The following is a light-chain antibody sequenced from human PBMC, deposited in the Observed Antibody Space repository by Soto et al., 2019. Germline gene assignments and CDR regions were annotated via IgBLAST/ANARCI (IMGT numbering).Light chain of an antibody. V-gene: IGLV2-11*01. CDR2: DVN. CDR3: CSYAGTYIFYV. CDR1: SSDVGGYNY. Sequence: QSALTQPASVSGSPGQSITISCTGTSSDVGGYNYVSWYQQHPGKAPKLMIYDVNQRPSGVPDRFSGSKSGNTASLTISGLQPEDEADYYCCSYAGTYIFYVFGTGTKLTVL. J-gene: IGLJ1*01.